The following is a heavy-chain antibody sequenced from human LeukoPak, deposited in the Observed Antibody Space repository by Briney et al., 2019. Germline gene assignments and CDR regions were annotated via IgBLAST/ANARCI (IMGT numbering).Heavy chain of an antibody. V-gene: IGHV4-59*01. D-gene: IGHD3-22*01. Sequence: SETLSLTCTVSGGSISSYYWSWIRQPPGKGLEWIGYIYYSGSTYYNPSLKSRVTISVDTSKNQFSLKLSSVTAADTAVYYCARETPYYYDSSGYYLFDYWGQGTLVTVSS. CDR2: IYYSGST. CDR1: GGSISSYY. J-gene: IGHJ4*02. CDR3: ARETPYYYDSSGYYLFDY.